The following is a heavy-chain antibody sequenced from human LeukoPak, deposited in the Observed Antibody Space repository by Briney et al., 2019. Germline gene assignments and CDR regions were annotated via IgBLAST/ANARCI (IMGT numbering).Heavy chain of an antibody. V-gene: IGHV1-46*01. D-gene: IGHD3-22*01. CDR1: GYTFTSYY. J-gene: IGHJ4*02. CDR3: ARGYYYDSSGYSVTPDY. CDR2: INPSGGST. Sequence: EASVKVSCKASGYTFTSYYMHWVRQAPGQGLEWMGIINPSGGSTSYAQKFQGRVTMTRDTTTSTVYMELSSLASEDTAVYCCARGYYYDSSGYSVTPDYWGQGTLVTVSS.